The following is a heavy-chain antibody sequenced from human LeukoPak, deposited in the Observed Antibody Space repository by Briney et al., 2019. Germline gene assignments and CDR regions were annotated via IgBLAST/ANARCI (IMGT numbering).Heavy chain of an antibody. D-gene: IGHD6-13*01. Sequence: ASVKVSCKASGYTFTGYYMHWVRQAPGQGLDWMGRINPNSGGTNYAQKFQGRVTMTRDTSISTAYMELSRLRFDDTAVYYCARAPTGIAAAPIDYWGQGTLVTVSS. J-gene: IGHJ4*02. CDR1: GYTFTGYY. CDR2: INPNSGGT. CDR3: ARAPTGIAAAPIDY. V-gene: IGHV1-2*06.